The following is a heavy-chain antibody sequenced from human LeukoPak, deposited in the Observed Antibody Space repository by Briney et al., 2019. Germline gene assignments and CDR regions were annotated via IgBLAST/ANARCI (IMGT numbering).Heavy chain of an antibody. V-gene: IGHV3-33*07. CDR3: TRGYCSGGSCSKFDY. D-gene: IGHD2-15*01. Sequence: PGGSLRLSCAASGFTFSSYGMFWVRQAPGKGLEWVAILWFDGSDEHYTDSVKGRFTTSRDNSKKTLYLQMNSLRVEDTAIYYCTRGYCSGGSCSKFDYWGQGTLVTVSS. J-gene: IGHJ4*02. CDR1: GFTFSSYG. CDR2: LWFDGSDE.